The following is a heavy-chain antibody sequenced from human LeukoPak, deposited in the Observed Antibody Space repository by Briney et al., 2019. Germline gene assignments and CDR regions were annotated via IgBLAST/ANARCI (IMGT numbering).Heavy chain of an antibody. Sequence: SETLSLTCTVSGYSISSGYYWGWIRQPPGKGLEWIGSIYHSGSTYYNPSLKRRVTISVDTSKNQVSLKVSSVTAADTAVYYCATELELRFDPWGQGTLVTVSS. CDR2: IYHSGST. V-gene: IGHV4-38-2*02. J-gene: IGHJ5*02. D-gene: IGHD1-7*01. CDR1: GYSISSGYY. CDR3: ATELELRFDP.